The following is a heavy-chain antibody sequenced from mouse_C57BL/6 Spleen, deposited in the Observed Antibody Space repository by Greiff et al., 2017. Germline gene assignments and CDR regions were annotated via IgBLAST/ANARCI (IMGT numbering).Heavy chain of an antibody. Sequence: EVQLQQSGPELVKPGASVKISCKASGYSFTGYYMNWVKQSPEKSLEWIGEINPSTGGTTYNQKFKAKAILTVDKSSSTAYMQLKSLTSEDSAVYYCAPYYYGSSYGFAYWGQGTLVTVSA. J-gene: IGHJ3*01. CDR1: GYSFTGYY. D-gene: IGHD1-1*01. CDR2: INPSTGGT. V-gene: IGHV1-42*01. CDR3: APYYYGSSYGFAY.